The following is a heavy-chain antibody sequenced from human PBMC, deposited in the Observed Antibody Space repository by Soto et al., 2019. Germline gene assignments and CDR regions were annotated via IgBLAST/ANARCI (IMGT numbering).Heavy chain of an antibody. D-gene: IGHD6-19*01. V-gene: IGHV4-34*01. CDR2: INHSGST. CDR1: GGSFSDFY. Sequence: QVQLQQWGAGLLKPSETLSLTCAVYGGSFSDFYWTWIRQLPGKGLEWIGEINHSGSTNYNPSLKSRAAISVDTSKNQFSLNLRSVTAADTAVYYCGPRGAVADPRGYWGQGTLVTVSS. J-gene: IGHJ4*02. CDR3: GPRGAVADPRGY.